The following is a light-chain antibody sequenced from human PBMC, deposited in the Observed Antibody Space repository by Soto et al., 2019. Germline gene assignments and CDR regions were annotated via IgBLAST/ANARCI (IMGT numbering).Light chain of an antibody. CDR1: QSIRSY. V-gene: IGKV1-39*01. Sequence: DIQMTQSPSSLSAYVGDRVTITCRASQSIRSYLNWYQQKPGKAPKLLIYAAASLQSGVPSSFRGFGAGTDFTLTITRLQAEDFATYSCQQSYSTTWTFGQGTKVDIK. J-gene: IGKJ1*01. CDR2: AAA. CDR3: QQSYSTTWT.